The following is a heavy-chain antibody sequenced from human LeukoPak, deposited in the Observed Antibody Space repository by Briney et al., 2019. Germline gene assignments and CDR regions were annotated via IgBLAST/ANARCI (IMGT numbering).Heavy chain of an antibody. V-gene: IGHV3-66*01. J-gene: IGHJ4*02. D-gene: IGHD3-10*01. Sequence: GGSLRLSCAASGFSVTSNHMNWVRQAPGKGLEWVSIIYTGGTTHYADSLNDRFTISRDDSINTLYLQMNSLRAEDAAVYYCARSSYTSGSSYFDYWGQGTQVTVSA. CDR3: ARSSYTSGSSYFDY. CDR1: GFSVTSNH. CDR2: IYTGGTT.